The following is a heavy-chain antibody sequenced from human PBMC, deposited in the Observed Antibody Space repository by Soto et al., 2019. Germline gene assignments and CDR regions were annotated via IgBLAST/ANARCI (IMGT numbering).Heavy chain of an antibody. D-gene: IGHD2-15*01. Sequence: SETLSLTCTVSVESISIYYWSWIRQPPGKGLEWIGYMYYSGSTNYNPSLKSRVTISVDTSKNQFSLKLSSVTAADTAVYYCARDAGGPADYWGQGTLVTASS. J-gene: IGHJ4*02. CDR1: VESISIYY. V-gene: IGHV4-59*01. CDR3: ARDAGGPADY. CDR2: MYYSGST.